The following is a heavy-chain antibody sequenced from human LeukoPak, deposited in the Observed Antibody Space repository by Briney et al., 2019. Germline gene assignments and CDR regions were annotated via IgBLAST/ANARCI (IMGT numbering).Heavy chain of an antibody. Sequence: AGGSLRLSCAASGFIFSNYAMTWVRQAPGKGLEWVSTISGSGGSTYYADSVKGRFTISRDNSKNTLYLQMNSLRAEDTAVYYCAKDRTSIAVVVAATHALDYWGQGTLVTVSS. V-gene: IGHV3-23*01. CDR3: AKDRTSIAVVVAATHALDY. CDR2: ISGSGGST. J-gene: IGHJ4*02. CDR1: GFIFSNYA. D-gene: IGHD2-15*01.